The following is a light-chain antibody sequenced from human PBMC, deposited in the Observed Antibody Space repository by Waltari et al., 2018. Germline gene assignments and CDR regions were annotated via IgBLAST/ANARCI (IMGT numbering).Light chain of an antibody. Sequence: IVLTQSPATLSLSPGERATLSCRASQSVSSYLAWYQQKPGQAPRLLIYDASNRATGIPAMFSGSGSGTDFTLTISSLEPEDFAVYYCQQRNILITFGQVTRLEIK. J-gene: IGKJ5*01. V-gene: IGKV3-11*01. CDR3: QQRNILIT. CDR1: QSVSSY. CDR2: DAS.